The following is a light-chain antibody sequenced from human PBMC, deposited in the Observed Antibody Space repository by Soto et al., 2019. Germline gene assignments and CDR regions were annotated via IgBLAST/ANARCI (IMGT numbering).Light chain of an antibody. V-gene: IGKV3-20*01. Sequence: EIVLTQSPGTLSLSPGERATLSCRASQSVSSSYLAWYQQKPGQAPRLLIYGASSRATGIPDRFSGSGSGTDFTLTISRLEPEDFAVYYCQQYGSSPLLTFGPGTKLDIK. CDR1: QSVSSSY. J-gene: IGKJ3*01. CDR2: GAS. CDR3: QQYGSSPLLT.